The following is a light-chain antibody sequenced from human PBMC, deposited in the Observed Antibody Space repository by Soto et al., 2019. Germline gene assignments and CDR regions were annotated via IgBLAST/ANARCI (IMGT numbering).Light chain of an antibody. CDR1: QSISAY. CDR3: QQSYSRPPVT. V-gene: IGKV1-39*01. J-gene: IGKJ4*01. CDR2: AAS. Sequence: DVPMTQSPSSLSASVGDTVTITCRASQSISAYLNWYQQKPGQAPNLLITAASTLESGVPSRFSGRGSGTHFTLTISSLQPEDFATYYCQQSYSRPPVTFGGGTKVELK.